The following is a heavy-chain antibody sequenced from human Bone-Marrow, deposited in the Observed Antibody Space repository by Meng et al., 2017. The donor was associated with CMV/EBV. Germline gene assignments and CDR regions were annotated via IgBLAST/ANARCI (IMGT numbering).Heavy chain of an antibody. CDR2: IRYDGSNK. Sequence: GESLKISCAASGFTFSSYGMHWVRQAPGKGLEWVAFIRYDGSNKYYADSVKGRFTISRDNSKNTLYLQMNSLRAEDTAVYYCASTTVLYSGYEGAANDNWGQGTLVTVSS. CDR1: GFTFSSYG. D-gene: IGHD5-12*01. J-gene: IGHJ4*02. CDR3: ASTTVLYSGYEGAANDN. V-gene: IGHV3-30*02.